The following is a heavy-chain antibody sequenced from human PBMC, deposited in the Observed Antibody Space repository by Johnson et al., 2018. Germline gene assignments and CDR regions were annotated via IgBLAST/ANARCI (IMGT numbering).Heavy chain of an antibody. Sequence: VQLVESGGGLVQPGGSLRLSCAASGFTVSSNYMSWVRQAPGKGLEWVSVIYSGGSTYYADSVKGRFTISRDNAKNSLYLQMNSLRAEDTALYYCAKEGAYCGGDCYSAFAIWGQGTMVTVSS. CDR3: AKEGAYCGGDCYSAFAI. V-gene: IGHV3-66*02. J-gene: IGHJ3*02. CDR2: IYSGGST. D-gene: IGHD2-21*02. CDR1: GFTVSSNY.